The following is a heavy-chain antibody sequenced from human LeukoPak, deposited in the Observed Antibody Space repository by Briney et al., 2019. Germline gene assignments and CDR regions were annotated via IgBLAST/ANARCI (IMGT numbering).Heavy chain of an antibody. CDR3: VKCRDGYSPDY. CDR2: IDGGGGT. D-gene: IGHD5-24*01. CDR1: GFTFNNYA. V-gene: IGHV3-23*01. J-gene: IGHJ4*02. Sequence: GGSLRLSCVASGFTFNNYAINWVRQAPGRGLEWVSTIDGGGGTYYADSVKGRFTFSRDNSKNTVYLQMNSLRAEDTAVYYCVKCRDGYSPDYWGQGTLVTVSS.